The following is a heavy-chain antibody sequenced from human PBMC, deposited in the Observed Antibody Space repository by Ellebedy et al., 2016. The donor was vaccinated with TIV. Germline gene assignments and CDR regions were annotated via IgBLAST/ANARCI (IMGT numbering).Heavy chain of an antibody. J-gene: IGHJ4*02. D-gene: IGHD6-19*01. CDR2: INHSGST. CDR1: GGSFSGYY. CDR3: ARGMGSSGWFANFDY. Sequence: SETLSLXXAVYGGSFSGYYWSWISQPPGKGLEWIGEINHSGSTNYNLSLKSRVTKSVDTSKNQFSLKLSSVTAADTAVYYCARGMGSSGWFANFDYWGQGTLVTVSS. V-gene: IGHV4-34*01.